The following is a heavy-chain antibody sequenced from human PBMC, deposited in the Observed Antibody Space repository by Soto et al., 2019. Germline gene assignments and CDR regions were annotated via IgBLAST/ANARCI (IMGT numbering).Heavy chain of an antibody. CDR1: GYTFTSYG. V-gene: IGHV1-18*01. J-gene: IGHJ3*02. D-gene: IGHD2-15*01. CDR3: AAPKDGYCSGGSCYSAFDI. Sequence: ASVKVSCKASGYTFTSYGISWVRQAPGQGLEWMGWISAYNGNTNYAQKLQGRVTMTTDTSTSTAYMELGSLRSEDTAVYYCAAPKDGYCSGGSCYSAFDIWGQGTMVTVSS. CDR2: ISAYNGNT.